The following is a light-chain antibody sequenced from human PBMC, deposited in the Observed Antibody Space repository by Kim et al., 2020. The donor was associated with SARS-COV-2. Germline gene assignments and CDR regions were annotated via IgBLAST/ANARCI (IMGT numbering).Light chain of an antibody. CDR3: QKYNNWPPWT. CDR2: SAY. J-gene: IGKJ1*01. CDR1: QRVSGN. V-gene: IGKV3-15*01. Sequence: SPGERDTLSCSANQRVSGNLAWYQKKPGQAPRSLSYSAYTRATGIPARFSGSGSGTEFTLTISSLQSEDFAVYYCQKYNNWPPWTFGQGTKVDIK.